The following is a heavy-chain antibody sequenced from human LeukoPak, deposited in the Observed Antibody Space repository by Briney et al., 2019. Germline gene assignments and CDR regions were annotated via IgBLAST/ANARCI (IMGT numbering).Heavy chain of an antibody. V-gene: IGHV1-2*06. J-gene: IGHJ5*02. CDR2: INPSSGGT. Sequence: LQWMRRINPSSGGTNYAQKFQGRVTMNRDKSINTAYMELGRLRSDDTAVYYCASGSYWTWGQGTLVTVSS. D-gene: IGHD1-26*01. CDR3: ASGSYWT.